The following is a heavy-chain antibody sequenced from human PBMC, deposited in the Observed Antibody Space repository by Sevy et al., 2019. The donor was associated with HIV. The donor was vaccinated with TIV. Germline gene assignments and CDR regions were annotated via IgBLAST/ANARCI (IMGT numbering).Heavy chain of an antibody. J-gene: IGHJ4*02. V-gene: IGHV3-9*01. CDR1: GFPFDYYA. CDR2: FCLHSANL. CDR3: AKAENRPYSSGWYDY. D-gene: IGHD6-19*01. Sequence: ALGPSFSASGFPFDYYAMDLVPEAPGEGPGVVSGFCLHSANLGYSDSVKGRFTISRDNAKNSLYLQMNSLRAEDTALYYCAKAENRPYSSGWYDYWGQGTLVTVSS.